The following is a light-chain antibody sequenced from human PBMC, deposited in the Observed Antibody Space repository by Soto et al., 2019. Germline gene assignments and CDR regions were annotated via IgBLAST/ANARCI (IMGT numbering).Light chain of an antibody. Sequence: EIVMTQSPATLSVSPGERATLSCRASQSVSSNLAWYQQKPGQAPRLLIYGASTRATGIPARFSGSGSGTEFTLTISSLQSEDVAVYYCQKYNKWPPITLCQGTRLEIK. CDR3: QKYNKWPPIT. CDR2: GAS. V-gene: IGKV3-15*01. J-gene: IGKJ5*01. CDR1: QSVSSN.